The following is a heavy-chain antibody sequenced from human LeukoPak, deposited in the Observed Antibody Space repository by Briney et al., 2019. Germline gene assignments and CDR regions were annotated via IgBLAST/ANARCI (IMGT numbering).Heavy chain of an antibody. CDR1: GFTFSSYA. Sequence: GGSLRLSCAASGFTFSSYAMSWVRQAPGKGLEWVSAISGSGGSTYYADSVKGRFTISRDNSKNTLYLQMSSLRAEDTAVYYCASSPRGDYDVYWGQGTLVTVSS. CDR3: ASSPRGDYDVY. D-gene: IGHD3-22*01. CDR2: ISGSGGST. J-gene: IGHJ4*02. V-gene: IGHV3-23*01.